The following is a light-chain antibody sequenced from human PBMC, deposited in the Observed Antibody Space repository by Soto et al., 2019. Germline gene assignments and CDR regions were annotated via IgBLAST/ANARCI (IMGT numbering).Light chain of an antibody. Sequence: IVITQSPATVAVSPGERATLSCRASQSVSNKLVWYQQKPGQAPSLLILGASTRATGVPARFSGSGSGTEFTLSISGLQSEDFAVYYCKQYKEWPPFTFGQRTRLEIK. J-gene: IGKJ5*01. CDR2: GAS. V-gene: IGKV3-15*01. CDR3: KQYKEWPPFT. CDR1: QSVSNK.